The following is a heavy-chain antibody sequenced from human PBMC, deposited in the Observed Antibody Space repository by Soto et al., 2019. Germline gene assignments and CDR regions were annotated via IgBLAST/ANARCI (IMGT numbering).Heavy chain of an antibody. Sequence: PSETLSLTCTVSGGSISGYYWSWIRQPPGKGLEWIGYIYYSGNTNYNPSLKSRVTISVDTSKNQFSLKVSSETAADTAVYYCARLIGRDWFDPWGQGTLVTVS. D-gene: IGHD3-22*01. V-gene: IGHV4-59*08. CDR3: ARLIGRDWFDP. CDR2: IYYSGNT. J-gene: IGHJ5*02. CDR1: GGSISGYY.